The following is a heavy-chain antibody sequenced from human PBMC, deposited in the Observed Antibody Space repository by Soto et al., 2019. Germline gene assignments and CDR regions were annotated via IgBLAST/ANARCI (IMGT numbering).Heavy chain of an antibody. Sequence: ASVKVSFKASGCTFSSYAISWVRQAPGQGLEWMGGIIPICGTANYAQKFQGRVTITADESTSTAYMELSSLRSEDTAVYYCARSISTSLLYGMDVWGQGTTVTVSS. D-gene: IGHD2-2*01. J-gene: IGHJ6*02. CDR2: IIPICGTA. CDR1: GCTFSSYA. CDR3: ARSISTSLLYGMDV. V-gene: IGHV1-69*13.